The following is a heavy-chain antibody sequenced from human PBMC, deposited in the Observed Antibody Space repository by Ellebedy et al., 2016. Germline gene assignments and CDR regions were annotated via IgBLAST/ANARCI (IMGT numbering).Heavy chain of an antibody. CDR2: ISGSGADR. CDR1: GFRFSNQA. D-gene: IGHD5-18*01. V-gene: IGHV3-23*01. Sequence: GGSLRLSXAASGFRFSNQAMGWFRQAPGKGLEWVSGISGSGADRRYADSVRGRFSVSRDDSKNTLYLQMNSLRAEDTAVYYCAREPTTMVPFDYWGQGTLVTVSS. J-gene: IGHJ4*02. CDR3: AREPTTMVPFDY.